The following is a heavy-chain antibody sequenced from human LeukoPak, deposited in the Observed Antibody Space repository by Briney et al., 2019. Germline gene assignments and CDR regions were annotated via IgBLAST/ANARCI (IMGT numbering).Heavy chain of an antibody. CDR1: GYTFTSYD. Sequence: ASVKVSCKASGYTFTSYDINWVRQATGQGLEWMGWMNPNSGNTGYAQKFQGRVTITRNTSISTAYMELSSLRSEETAVYYCARASAYSSGWYPGYYYYMDVWGKGTTVTVSS. D-gene: IGHD6-19*01. CDR2: MNPNSGNT. CDR3: ARASAYSSGWYPGYYYYMDV. V-gene: IGHV1-8*03. J-gene: IGHJ6*03.